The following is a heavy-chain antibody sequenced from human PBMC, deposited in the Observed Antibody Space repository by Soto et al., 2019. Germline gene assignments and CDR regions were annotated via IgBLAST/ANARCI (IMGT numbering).Heavy chain of an antibody. Sequence: GESLKISCKGSEYSFSNYWIAWVRQMPGKGLEWMGIIFPADSDTKYSPSFQGQVTISADKSISTAYLQWSSLKASDTAMYYCASSVVVPSTMNYFDYWGQGSLVTVSS. CDR3: ASSVVVPSTMNYFDY. D-gene: IGHD2-15*01. CDR2: IFPADSDT. CDR1: EYSFSNYW. J-gene: IGHJ4*02. V-gene: IGHV5-51*01.